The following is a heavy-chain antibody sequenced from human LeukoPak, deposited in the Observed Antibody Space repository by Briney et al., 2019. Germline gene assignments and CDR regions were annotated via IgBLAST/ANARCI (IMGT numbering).Heavy chain of an antibody. Sequence: PGGSLRLSCAASGVTVITNDMTWVRQAPGKGLVWVARINTDGSSTSYADSVKGRFTISRDNAKNTLYLQMNSLRAEDTAVYYCARDLVARRGYSYGVFDYWGQGTLVTVSS. J-gene: IGHJ4*02. CDR2: INTDGSST. V-gene: IGHV3-74*01. D-gene: IGHD5-18*01. CDR3: ARDLVARRGYSYGVFDY. CDR1: GVTVITND.